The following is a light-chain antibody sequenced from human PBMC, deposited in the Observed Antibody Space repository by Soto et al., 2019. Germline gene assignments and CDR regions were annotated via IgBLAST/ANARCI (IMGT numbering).Light chain of an antibody. V-gene: IGKV3-11*01. Sequence: EIVLTQSPATVSLSPGERATLSCRASQSVSRHLAWYQQKPGQAPRLLIYDISNRDTGIPARFSGSGSGTDFTLTISSLEPEDSAVYYCQQRSNWPRNTFGQGTKLGIK. CDR3: QQRSNWPRNT. CDR1: QSVSRH. J-gene: IGKJ2*01. CDR2: DIS.